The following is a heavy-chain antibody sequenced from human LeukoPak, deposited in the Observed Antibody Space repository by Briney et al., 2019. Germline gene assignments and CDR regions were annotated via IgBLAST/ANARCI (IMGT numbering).Heavy chain of an antibody. CDR1: GFTFSSYG. D-gene: IGHD6-19*01. Sequence: GGSLRLSCAASGFTFSSYGMHWVRQAPGKGLGWVAFIRYDGSNKYYADSVKGRFTISRDNAKNSLYLQMNSLRAEDTAVYYCAIQQWLASPIDYWGQGTLVTVSS. CDR3: AIQQWLASPIDY. J-gene: IGHJ4*02. CDR2: IRYDGSNK. V-gene: IGHV3-30*02.